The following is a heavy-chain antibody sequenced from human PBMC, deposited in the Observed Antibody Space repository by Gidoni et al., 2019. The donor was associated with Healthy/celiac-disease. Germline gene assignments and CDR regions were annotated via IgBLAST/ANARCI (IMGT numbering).Heavy chain of an antibody. CDR1: GYTLTELS. V-gene: IGHV1-24*01. Sequence: QVQLVQSGAEVKKHGASGKVSCKVSGYTLTELSMHWVRQSPGKGREWMGGFDPEDGETIYAQKFQGRVTMPEDTSTYTASMELSSLRSEDTAVYYCATDPPGPTVTTFGWFDPWGQGTLVTVSS. D-gene: IGHD4-17*01. CDR2: FDPEDGET. J-gene: IGHJ5*02. CDR3: ATDPPGPTVTTFGWFDP.